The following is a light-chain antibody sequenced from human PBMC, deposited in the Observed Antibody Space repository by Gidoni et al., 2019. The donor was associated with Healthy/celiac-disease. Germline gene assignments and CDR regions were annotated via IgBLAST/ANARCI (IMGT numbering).Light chain of an antibody. V-gene: IGKV1-8*01. CDR1: QGISSY. CDR2: AAS. CDR3: QQYYSYPSIT. J-gene: IGKJ5*01. Sequence: AIRMTQSPSSFSASTGDRVTITCRASQGISSYLAWYQQKPGKAPKLLIYAASTLQRGVPSRFRGSGSGTDFTLTISCLQSEDFATYYCQQYYSYPSITFGQGTRLEIK.